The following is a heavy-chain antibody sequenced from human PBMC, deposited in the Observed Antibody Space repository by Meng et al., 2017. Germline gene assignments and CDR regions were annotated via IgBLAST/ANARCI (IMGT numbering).Heavy chain of an antibody. J-gene: IGHJ3*02. CDR1: GYTFTGYY. D-gene: IGHD2-2*01. V-gene: IGHV1-2*02. CDR2: INPNSGGT. Sequence: ASVKVSCKASGYTFTGYYMHWVRQAPGQGLEWMGWINPNSGGTNYAQKFQGRVTMTRDTSTSTAYIELSRLRSDDTAVYYCARVAPYCSSTSCYEHDAFDIWGQGTMVTVSS. CDR3: ARVAPYCSSTSCYEHDAFDI.